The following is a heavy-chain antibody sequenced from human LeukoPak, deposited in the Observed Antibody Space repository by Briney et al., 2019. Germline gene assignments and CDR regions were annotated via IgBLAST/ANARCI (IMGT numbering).Heavy chain of an antibody. V-gene: IGHV1-2*02. CDR2: INPNSGGT. Sequence: GASVKLSCKASGYTFTGYYMHWVRQAPGQGLEWMGWINPNSGGTNYAQKFQGRVTMTRDTSISTAYMELSRLRSDDTAVYYCARGTEYYDFWSGYYSGFDYWGQGTLVTVSS. J-gene: IGHJ4*02. CDR1: GYTFTGYY. D-gene: IGHD3-3*01. CDR3: ARGTEYYDFWSGYYSGFDY.